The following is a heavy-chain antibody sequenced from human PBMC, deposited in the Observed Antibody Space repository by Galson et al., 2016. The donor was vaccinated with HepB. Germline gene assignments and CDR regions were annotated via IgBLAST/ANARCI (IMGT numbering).Heavy chain of an antibody. Sequence: SLRLSCAASGFTFSSYAMNWVRQAPGKGLQWVSGLSGGGVSTHYADSVKGRFTISRDNSKNTLYLQMNSLRAEDTAVYYCAKGRYCGGDCYSSDYWGQGTLVTVSS. CDR1: GFTFSSYA. CDR2: LSGGGVST. V-gene: IGHV3-23*01. CDR3: AKGRYCGGDCYSSDY. D-gene: IGHD2-21*02. J-gene: IGHJ4*02.